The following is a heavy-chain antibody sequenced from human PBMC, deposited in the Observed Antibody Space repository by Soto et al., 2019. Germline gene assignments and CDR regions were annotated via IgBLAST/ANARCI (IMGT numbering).Heavy chain of an antibody. CDR3: AKDVLPASSVVVVAESRFDP. J-gene: IGHJ5*02. V-gene: IGHV4-30-2*01. CDR1: GGSISSGGYS. CDR2: IYHSGST. Sequence: SETLSLTCAVSGGSISSGGYSWSWIRQPPGKGLEWIGYIYHSGSTYYNPSLKSRVTISVDRSKNTLLLHMDRLTAEDTAVYYCAKDVLPASSVVVVAESRFDPWGQGTLVTVSS. D-gene: IGHD2-15*01.